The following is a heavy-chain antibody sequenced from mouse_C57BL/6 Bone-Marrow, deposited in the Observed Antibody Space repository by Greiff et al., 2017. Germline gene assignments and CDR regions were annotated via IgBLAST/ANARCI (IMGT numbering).Heavy chain of an antibody. V-gene: IGHV1-26*01. CDR1: GYTFTDYY. Sequence: EVQLQQSGPELVKPGASVKISCKASGYTFTDYYMNWVKQSHGKSLEWIGDINPNNGGTSYNQKFKGKATLTVDKSSSTAYMELRSLTSEDSAVYYCARRCITTVVAPYAMDYWGQGTSVTVSS. CDR3: ARRCITTVVAPYAMDY. J-gene: IGHJ4*01. D-gene: IGHD1-1*01. CDR2: INPNNGGT.